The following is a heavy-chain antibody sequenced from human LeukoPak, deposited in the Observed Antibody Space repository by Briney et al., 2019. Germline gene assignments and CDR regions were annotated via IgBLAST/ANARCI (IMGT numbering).Heavy chain of an antibody. CDR2: INHSGST. Sequence: SETLSLTCAVYGGSFSGYYWNWIRQPPGKGLEWIGEINHSGSTNYNPSLKSRVTISVDTSKNQFSLKLSSVTAADTAVYYCASGSKPLDYWGQGTLVTVSS. J-gene: IGHJ4*02. CDR1: GGSFSGYY. CDR3: ASGSKPLDY. V-gene: IGHV4-34*01.